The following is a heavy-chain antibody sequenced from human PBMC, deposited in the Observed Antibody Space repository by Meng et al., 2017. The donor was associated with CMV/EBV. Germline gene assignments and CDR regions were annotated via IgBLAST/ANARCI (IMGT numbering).Heavy chain of an antibody. CDR2: INHSGST. Sequence: SETLSLTCAVYGGSFSGYYWSWIRQPPGKGLEWIGEINHSGSTNYNPSLKSRVTISVDTSKNQFSLKLSSVTAADTAVYSCARKITMVRGVISRESWFDYWGQGTLVTVSS. V-gene: IGHV4-34*01. CDR1: GGSFSGYY. CDR3: ARKITMVRGVISRESWFDY. D-gene: IGHD3-10*01. J-gene: IGHJ4*02.